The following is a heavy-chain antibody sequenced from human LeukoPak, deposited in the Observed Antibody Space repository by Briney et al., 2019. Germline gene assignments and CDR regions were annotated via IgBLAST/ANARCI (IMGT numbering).Heavy chain of an antibody. CDR1: GFTFNTYA. Sequence: GGSLRLSCAASGFTFNTYAMTWVRQAPGKGLEWVSSISGNSAFIYYADSVRGRFTISRDNAKNSLHLQMSSLRAEDTAVYYCARGHTSGWSNFDCWGLGTLVTVSS. V-gene: IGHV3-21*01. CDR2: ISGNSAFI. CDR3: ARGHTSGWSNFDC. J-gene: IGHJ4*02. D-gene: IGHD6-19*01.